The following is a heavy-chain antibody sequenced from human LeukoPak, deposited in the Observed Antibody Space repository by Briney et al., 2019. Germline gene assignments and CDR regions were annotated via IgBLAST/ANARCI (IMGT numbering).Heavy chain of an antibody. Sequence: GASVKVSCKTSGGTFNNYAINWVRQAPGQGLEWMGRIISIFAKANYAQKFQGRVTITTDESTSTAYMELSSLRSEDTAIYYCATAGQVGFRSDWFFHHWGQGTLVTISS. CDR2: IISIFAKA. V-gene: IGHV1-69*05. CDR1: GGTFNNYA. D-gene: IGHD3-9*01. J-gene: IGHJ1*01. CDR3: ATAGQVGFRSDWFFHH.